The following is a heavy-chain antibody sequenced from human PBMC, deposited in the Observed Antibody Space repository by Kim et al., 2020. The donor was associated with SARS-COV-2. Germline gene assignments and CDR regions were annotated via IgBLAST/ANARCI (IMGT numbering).Heavy chain of an antibody. D-gene: IGHD3-22*01. J-gene: IGHJ4*02. CDR1: GFIFASSA. CDR2: IVVGSSNT. V-gene: IGHV1-58*01. CDR3: AASYYYDMSADY. Sequence: SVKVSCKASGFIFASSAVQWVRQARGQRLEWIGWIVVGSSNTTYAQQFQARVTITRDMFTSTAYMELSSLTSEDTAVYYCAASYYYDMSADYWGQGTLVTVSS.